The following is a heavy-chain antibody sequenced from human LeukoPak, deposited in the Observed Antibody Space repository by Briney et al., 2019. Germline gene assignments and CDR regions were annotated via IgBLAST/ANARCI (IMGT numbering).Heavy chain of an antibody. Sequence: NASETLSLTCSVSGGSISSSGYYWGWIRQPPGKGLEWIGSIYYSGSTYYNPSLKSRVTISVDTSKNQFSLKLSSVTAADTAVYYCARHRKALGNDSSGNRGDYYYYYMDVWGKGTTVTISS. CDR3: ARHRKALGNDSSGNRGDYYYYYMDV. J-gene: IGHJ6*03. CDR1: GGSISSSGYY. D-gene: IGHD3-22*01. CDR2: IYYSGST. V-gene: IGHV4-39*01.